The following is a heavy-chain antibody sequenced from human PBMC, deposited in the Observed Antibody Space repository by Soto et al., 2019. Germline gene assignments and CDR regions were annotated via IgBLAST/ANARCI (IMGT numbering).Heavy chain of an antibody. D-gene: IGHD3-16*01. CDR2: IIPIFSTA. CDR3: ERGGGEMATPYPYIY. V-gene: IGHV1-69*06. CDR1: GGTFSSNA. J-gene: IGHJ4*02. Sequence: QVQLVQSGAEVKKPGSSVKVSCKASGGTFSSNAISWVRQAPGQGLEWMGGIIPIFSTANYVQKFQGRVTITADISTRIGYMGVGSLRAEDTAVYYCERGGGEMATPYPYIYWGQGTLVTVSS.